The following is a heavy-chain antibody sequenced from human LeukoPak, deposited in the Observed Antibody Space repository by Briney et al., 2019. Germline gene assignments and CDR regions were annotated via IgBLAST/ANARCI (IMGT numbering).Heavy chain of an antibody. V-gene: IGHV4-59*01. CDR3: AGSKYYDILTGYFNFDY. CDR1: GGSISSYY. D-gene: IGHD3-9*01. J-gene: IGHJ4*02. Sequence: SETLSLTCTVSGGSISSYYWSWIRQPPGKGLEWIGYIYYSGSTNYNPSLKSRVTISVDTSKNQFSLKLSSVTAADTAVYYCAGSKYYDILTGYFNFDYWGQGTLVTVSS. CDR2: IYYSGST.